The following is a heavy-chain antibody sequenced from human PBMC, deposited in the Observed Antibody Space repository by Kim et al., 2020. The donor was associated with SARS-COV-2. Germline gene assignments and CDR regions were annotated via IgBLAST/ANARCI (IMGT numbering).Heavy chain of an antibody. D-gene: IGHD5-18*01. Sequence: SETLSLTCAVYGGSFSGYYWSWIRQPPGKGLEWIGEINHSGSTNYNPSLKSRVTISVDTSKNQFSLKLSSVTAADTAVYYCARVRRIQLWLGGMYYFDYWGQGTLVTVSS. CDR3: ARVRRIQLWLGGMYYFDY. CDR2: INHSGST. CDR1: GGSFSGYY. J-gene: IGHJ4*02. V-gene: IGHV4-34*01.